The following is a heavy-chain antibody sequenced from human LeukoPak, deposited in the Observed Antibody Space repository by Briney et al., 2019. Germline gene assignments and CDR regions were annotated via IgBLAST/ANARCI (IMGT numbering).Heavy chain of an antibody. CDR3: ARQGYRDAFDN. V-gene: IGHV4-39*01. Sequence: SETLSLTCTVSGGSISSSSYYWGWIRQPPGKGLEWIGSIYYSGSTYYNPSLKSRVTISVDTSKNQFSLKLSSVTAADTAVYYCARQGYRDAFDNWGQGTMVTVSS. J-gene: IGHJ3*02. CDR2: IYYSGST. D-gene: IGHD6-13*01. CDR1: GGSISSSSYY.